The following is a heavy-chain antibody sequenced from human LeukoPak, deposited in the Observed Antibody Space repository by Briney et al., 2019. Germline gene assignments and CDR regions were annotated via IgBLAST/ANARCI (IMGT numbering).Heavy chain of an antibody. J-gene: IGHJ4*02. V-gene: IGHV3-21*01. CDR3: AKHSMDYGDYVGEDY. CDR1: GFTFSSYS. Sequence: PGGSLRLSCAASGFTFSSYSMNWVRQAPGKGLEWVSSISSSSGYIYYADSVKGRFTISRDNAKNSLYLQMNSLRAEDTAVYYCAKHSMDYGDYVGEDYWGRGTLVTVSS. D-gene: IGHD4-17*01. CDR2: ISSSSGYI.